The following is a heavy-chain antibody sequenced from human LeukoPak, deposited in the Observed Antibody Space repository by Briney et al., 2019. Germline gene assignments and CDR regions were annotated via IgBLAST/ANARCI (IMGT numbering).Heavy chain of an antibody. CDR1: GGSISSSN. CDR3: ARDLSYGGCTNGVCHPRVYYGMDV. V-gene: IGHV4-4*07. Sequence: SETLSLTCAVSGGSISSSNWSWFRQPAGKGLEWIGRIYTGESSNYNPSLRSRVTMSVDTSKNQFSLKLNSVTAADTAVYYCARDLSYGGCTNGVCHPRVYYGMDVWGQGTTVTVSS. D-gene: IGHD2-8*01. J-gene: IGHJ6*02. CDR2: IYTGESS.